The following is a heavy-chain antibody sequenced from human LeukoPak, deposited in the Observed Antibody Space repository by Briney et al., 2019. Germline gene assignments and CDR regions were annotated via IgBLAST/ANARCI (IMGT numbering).Heavy chain of an antibody. Sequence: GGSLRLSCAASGFTFSSYGMHWVRQAPGKGLEWVAFIRYDGSNKYYADSVKGRFTISRDNSKNTLYLQMNSLRAEDSAVYYCAKNYGSGSSVKYYYYMDVWGKGTTVTVSS. J-gene: IGHJ6*03. CDR3: AKNYGSGSSVKYYYYMDV. D-gene: IGHD3-10*01. V-gene: IGHV3-30*02. CDR1: GFTFSSYG. CDR2: IRYDGSNK.